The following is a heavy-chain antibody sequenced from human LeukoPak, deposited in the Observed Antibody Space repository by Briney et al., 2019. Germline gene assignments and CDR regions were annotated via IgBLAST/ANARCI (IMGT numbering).Heavy chain of an antibody. J-gene: IGHJ4*02. CDR2: ISNNGGST. V-gene: IGHV3-64*01. CDR1: GFTFGIYA. Sequence: PGGSLRLSCAASGFTFGIYAMHWVRQAPGKGLEYVSAISNNGGSTFYANSVKGRFTISRDNSKNTLYLQMGSLRAEDMAVYYCARGPDYYGSGSYYAPLDYWGQGTLVTVSS. D-gene: IGHD3-10*01. CDR3: ARGPDYYGSGSYYAPLDY.